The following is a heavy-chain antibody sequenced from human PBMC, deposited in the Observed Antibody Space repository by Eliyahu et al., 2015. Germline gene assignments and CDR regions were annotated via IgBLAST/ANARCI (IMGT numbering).Heavy chain of an antibody. CDR3: ARMECSGGSCYFGDY. D-gene: IGHD2-15*01. Sequence: QVQLQESGPGLVKPSXTLXPTCTVSGGSINNYYWSWIRQPPGKGLEYIGYIYYSGDTNYNPSLKSRVTISVDTSKNQFSLKLSSVTAADTAVYYCARMECSGGSCYFGDYWGQGTLV. V-gene: IGHV4-59*01. J-gene: IGHJ4*02. CDR2: IYYSGDT. CDR1: GGSINNYY.